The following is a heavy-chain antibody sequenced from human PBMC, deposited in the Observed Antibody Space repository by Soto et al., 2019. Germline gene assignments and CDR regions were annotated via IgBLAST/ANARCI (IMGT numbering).Heavy chain of an antibody. CDR1: GYSFTNYW. Sequence: PGESLKISCKGSGYSFTNYWLGWVRQMPGKGLEWMGIIYPGDSKTRYSPSFEGQVTISADKSVSTAYLQWNSLKASDTAMYYCASPAAMTTPDGFDIWGQGTMVTVSS. V-gene: IGHV5-51*01. J-gene: IGHJ3*02. D-gene: IGHD2-2*01. CDR3: ASPAAMTTPDGFDI. CDR2: IYPGDSKT.